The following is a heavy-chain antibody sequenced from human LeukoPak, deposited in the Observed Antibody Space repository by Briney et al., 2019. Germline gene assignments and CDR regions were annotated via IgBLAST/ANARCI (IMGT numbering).Heavy chain of an antibody. J-gene: IGHJ4*02. CDR1: GFTFSSYS. V-gene: IGHV3-9*01. D-gene: IGHD3-22*01. Sequence: GGSLRLSCAASGFTFSSYSMNWVRQAPGKGLEWVSGISWNSGSIGYADSVKGRFTISRDNAKNSLYLQMNSLRAEDTALYYCAKGYYYDSSGYLEGFDYWGQGTLVAVSS. CDR3: AKGYYYDSSGYLEGFDY. CDR2: ISWNSGSI.